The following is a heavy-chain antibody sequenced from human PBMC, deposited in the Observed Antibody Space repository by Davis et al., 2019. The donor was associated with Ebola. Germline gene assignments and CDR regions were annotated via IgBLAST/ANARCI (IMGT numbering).Heavy chain of an antibody. Sequence: GESLKISCAASGFTFSSYGMHWVRQAPGKGLEWVAVIWYDGSNKYYADSVKGRFTISRDNSKNTLYLQMNSLRAEDTAVYYCAKGTRGYSGYDYYFDYWGQGTLVTVSS. J-gene: IGHJ4*02. CDR3: AKGTRGYSGYDYYFDY. CDR1: GFTFSSYG. CDR2: IWYDGSNK. V-gene: IGHV3-33*06. D-gene: IGHD5-12*01.